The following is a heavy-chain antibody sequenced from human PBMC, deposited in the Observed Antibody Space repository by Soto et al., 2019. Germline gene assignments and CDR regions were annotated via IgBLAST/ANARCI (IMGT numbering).Heavy chain of an antibody. CDR3: AKDVSGSYSWYYYYGMDV. CDR2: ISYDGSNK. V-gene: IGHV3-30*18. J-gene: IGHJ6*02. D-gene: IGHD1-26*01. Sequence: GGSLRLSCAASGFTFSSYGMHWVRQAPGKGLEWVAVISYDGSNKYYADSVKGRFTISRDNSKNTLYLQMNSLRAEDTAVYYCAKDVSGSYSWYYYYGMDVWGQGTTVTVSS. CDR1: GFTFSSYG.